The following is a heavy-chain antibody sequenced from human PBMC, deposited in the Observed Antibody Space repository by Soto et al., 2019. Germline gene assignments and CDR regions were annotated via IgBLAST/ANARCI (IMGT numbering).Heavy chain of an antibody. CDR2: ITGSGGST. D-gene: IGHD4-17*01. V-gene: IGHV3-23*01. J-gene: IGHJ3*02. CDR3: ATDPNGDYIGAFDK. Sequence: PGGSLRLSCAASRFTFSSYAMTWARQAPGKGLEWVSSITGSGGSTKYADSVKGRFTISRDNSKNTLYLQMDSLRADDTAVYYCATDPNGDYIGAFDKWGQGTMVTVSS. CDR1: RFTFSSYA.